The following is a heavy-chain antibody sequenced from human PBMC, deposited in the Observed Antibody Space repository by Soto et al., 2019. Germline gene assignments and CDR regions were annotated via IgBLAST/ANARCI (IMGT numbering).Heavy chain of an antibody. Sequence: EVQLVETGGGLIQPGGSLRLSCAASGFTVSSNYMSWVRQAPGKGLEWVSVIYSGGSTYYADSVKGRFTISRDNSKNTLYLQMNSLRAEDTAVYYCARSHPEQSHAFDIWGQGTTVIVSS. CDR2: IYSGGST. J-gene: IGHJ3*02. CDR1: GFTVSSNY. CDR3: ARSHPEQSHAFDI. V-gene: IGHV3-53*02. D-gene: IGHD6-19*01.